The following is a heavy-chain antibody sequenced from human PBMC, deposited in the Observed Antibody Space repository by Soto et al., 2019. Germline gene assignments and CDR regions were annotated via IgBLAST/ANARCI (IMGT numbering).Heavy chain of an antibody. D-gene: IGHD3-16*01. J-gene: IGHJ6*04. Sequence: QVRLEQSADEVKEPGASVKVSCKASGYTFIRYGITWVRQAPGHGLEWMGWISPYNDYTESAQKLQGRVTMTADTSTRIVSMHLRSLRSDDTAVYYCARGGYYDTVWGKLSYYGLDVWGKGTTVTVSS. CDR2: ISPYNDYT. CDR1: GYTFIRYG. V-gene: IGHV1-18*01. CDR3: ARGGYYDTVWGKLSYYGLDV.